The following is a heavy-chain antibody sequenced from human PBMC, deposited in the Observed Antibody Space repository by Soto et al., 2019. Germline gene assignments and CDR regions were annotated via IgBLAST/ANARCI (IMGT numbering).Heavy chain of an antibody. J-gene: IGHJ4*02. V-gene: IGHV3-7*01. CDR2: VKQDGSEK. Sequence: VGSLRLSCAVSGFTFSSYWMSWVRQAPGKGLEWVANVKQDGSEKYYVDSVKGRFTISRDNAKNSLYLQMNSLRAEDTAVYYCARAYSDYDSLDYWGQGTLVTVSS. D-gene: IGHD5-12*01. CDR1: GFTFSSYW. CDR3: ARAYSDYDSLDY.